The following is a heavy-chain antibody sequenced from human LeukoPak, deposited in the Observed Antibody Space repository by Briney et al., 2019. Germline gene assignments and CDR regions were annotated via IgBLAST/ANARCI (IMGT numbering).Heavy chain of an antibody. CDR3: ARNYDFWSGYYPFDY. CDR1: GFTFSSYG. Sequence: GGSLRLSCAASGFTFSSYGMHWVRQAPGKGLEWVSYISSSSSTIYYADSVKGRFTISRDNAKNSLYLQMNSLRAEDTAVYYCARNYDFWSGYYPFDYWGQGTLVTVSS. D-gene: IGHD3-3*01. CDR2: ISSSSSTI. V-gene: IGHV3-48*01. J-gene: IGHJ4*02.